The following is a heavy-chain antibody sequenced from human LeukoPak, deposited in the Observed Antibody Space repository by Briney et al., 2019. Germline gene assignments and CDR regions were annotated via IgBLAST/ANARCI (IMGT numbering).Heavy chain of an antibody. CDR1: GFAFSDYY. V-gene: IGHV3-11*03. Sequence: GGSLRLSCAASGFAFSDYYMSWIRQAPGKGLEWVSHISSFSNFRSYADSVKGRFTISRDNAKNSLYLQVNSLRAEDTAVYYCARPTIAAAGNFEYWGQGTLVTVSS. CDR2: ISSFSNFR. J-gene: IGHJ4*02. D-gene: IGHD6-13*01. CDR3: ARPTIAAAGNFEY.